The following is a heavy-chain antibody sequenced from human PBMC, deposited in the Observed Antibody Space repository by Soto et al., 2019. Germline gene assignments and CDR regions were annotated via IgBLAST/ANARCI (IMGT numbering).Heavy chain of an antibody. CDR2: IIPILGIT. CDR1: GGTFSSYT. V-gene: IGHV1-69*02. Sequence: QVQLVQSGTEVKKPGSSVKVSCKASGGTFSSYTINWVRQAPGQGLKWMGRIIPILGITNYAQRFQGRLTITADKSTSTAYRELSSLRSEDTAMYYCARVGEYCSGDSCYNPHAFEIWGQGTMVTVSS. D-gene: IGHD2-15*01. CDR3: ARVGEYCSGDSCYNPHAFEI. J-gene: IGHJ3*02.